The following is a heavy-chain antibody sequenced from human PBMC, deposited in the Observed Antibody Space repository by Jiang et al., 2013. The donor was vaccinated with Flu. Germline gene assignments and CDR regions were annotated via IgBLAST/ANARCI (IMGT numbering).Heavy chain of an antibody. Sequence: EVKKPGSSVKVSCKASGGAFSSYAISWVRQAPGQGLEWMGGIIPIFGTANYAQKFQGRVTITADESTSTAYMELSSLRSEDTAVYYCARDEYYYGSGSYPFDYWGQGTLVTVSS. J-gene: IGHJ4*02. CDR1: GGAFSSYA. CDR2: IIPIFGTA. CDR3: ARDEYYYGSGSYPFDY. D-gene: IGHD3-10*01. V-gene: IGHV1-69*01.